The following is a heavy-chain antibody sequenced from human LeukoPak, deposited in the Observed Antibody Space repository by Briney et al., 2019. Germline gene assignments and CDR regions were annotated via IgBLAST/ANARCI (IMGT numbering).Heavy chain of an antibody. CDR1: GFTFSNYS. D-gene: IGHD6-19*01. V-gene: IGHV3-21*01. CDR2: IISNSNYI. J-gene: IGHJ4*02. CDR3: ASSWLVAGIIDY. Sequence: GGSLRLSCAASGFTFSNYSMNWVRQAPGKGLEWVSSIISNSNYIYYADSVKGRFTISRDNAKNSLYLQMNSLRAGDTAVYYCASSWLVAGIIDYWGQGTLVTVSS.